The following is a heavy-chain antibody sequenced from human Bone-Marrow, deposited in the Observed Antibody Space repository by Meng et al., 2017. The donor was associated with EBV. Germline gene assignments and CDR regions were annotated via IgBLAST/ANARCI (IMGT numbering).Heavy chain of an antibody. J-gene: IGHJ4*02. CDR1: AFTFSGCG. D-gene: IGHD6-19*01. CDR2: IWNDGNKK. V-gene: IGHV3-33*01. Sequence: VQLVEAGGGVVQHVKALRSPFVGSAFTFSGCGMQWGRPSPGKGLEWVAVIWNDGNKKYYADSVKGRFTISRDNAKNTLYLQMNSLRAEDTAVYYCAREWNQQWLFDYWGQGTLVTVSS. CDR3: AREWNQQWLFDY.